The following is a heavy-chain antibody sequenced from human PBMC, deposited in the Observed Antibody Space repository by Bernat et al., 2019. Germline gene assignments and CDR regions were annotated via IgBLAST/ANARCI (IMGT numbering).Heavy chain of an antibody. Sequence: EVQLVESGGGLVQPGGSLRLSCAASGFPFSKYWMHWVRQAPGKGLVWVSGVDTYGSTTTYADSVKGRFTISGDNAKNTLYLQVNSLRAEDTAVYYCASLCSHSNGCYDYWGQGILVTVSS. J-gene: IGHJ4*02. CDR1: GFPFSKYW. V-gene: IGHV3-74*03. D-gene: IGHD4/OR15-4a*01. CDR2: VDTYGSTT. CDR3: ASLCSHSNGCYDY.